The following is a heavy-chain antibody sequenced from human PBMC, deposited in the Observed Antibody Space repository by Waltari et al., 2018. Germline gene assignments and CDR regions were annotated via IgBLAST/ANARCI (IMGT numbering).Heavy chain of an antibody. V-gene: IGHV3-74*01. CDR2: INTGGSDT. CDR3: ARGLVTAVGYGDF. Sequence: EEQLVESGGGLVQPGGSLRLSCAASGFTFSNYWLHWLRQAPGKGLVGVSVINTGGSDTRYADSVRGRFTISRDDAKNTVYLQMNSLGDEDTAVYYCARGLVTAVGYGDFWGQGTLVTVSS. CDR1: GFTFSNYW. J-gene: IGHJ4*02. D-gene: IGHD6-13*01.